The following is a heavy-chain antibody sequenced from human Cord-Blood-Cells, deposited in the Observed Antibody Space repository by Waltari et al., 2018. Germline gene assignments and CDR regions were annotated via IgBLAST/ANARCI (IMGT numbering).Heavy chain of an antibody. D-gene: IGHD2-2*01. J-gene: IGHJ4*02. Sequence: EVQLVESGGGLIQPGGSLRLSCAASGFTVSSNYMSWVRQAPGKGLEWVSVIYSGGSTYYADSVKGRFTISRDNSKNTLYLKMNSLRAEDTAVYYCARDCSSTSCFDYWGQGTLVTVSS. CDR3: ARDCSSTSCFDY. CDR1: GFTVSSNY. V-gene: IGHV3-53*01. CDR2: IYSGGST.